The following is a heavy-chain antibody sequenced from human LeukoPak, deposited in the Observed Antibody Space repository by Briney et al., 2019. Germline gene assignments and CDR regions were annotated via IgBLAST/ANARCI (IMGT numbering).Heavy chain of an antibody. Sequence: ASVKVSCKASGYTFTSYGISWVRQAPGQGLEWMGWISTDSGKTNYAQRLQGRVTMTTDTSTSTAYMELRSLRSDDTAVYYCARDEDSSSWYTNSYYMDVWGKGTTVTVSS. CDR3: ARDEDSSSWYTNSYYMDV. CDR2: ISTDSGKT. CDR1: GYTFTSYG. J-gene: IGHJ6*03. V-gene: IGHV1-18*01. D-gene: IGHD6-13*01.